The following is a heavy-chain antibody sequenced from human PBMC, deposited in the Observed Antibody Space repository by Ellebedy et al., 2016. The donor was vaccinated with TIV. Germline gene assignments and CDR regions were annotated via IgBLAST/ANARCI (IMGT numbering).Heavy chain of an antibody. Sequence: MPGGSLRLSCSVSGGSMSSNYWSWIRQPPGKGLEWIGYVYYSGSTNYNPSLRSRVTISVDTSKNQFSLNVSSVTAADTAVYYCARGSGRPDYWGQGTLVTVSS. CDR3: ARGSGRPDY. CDR1: GGSMSSNY. J-gene: IGHJ4*02. D-gene: IGHD3-10*01. V-gene: IGHV4-59*01. CDR2: VYYSGST.